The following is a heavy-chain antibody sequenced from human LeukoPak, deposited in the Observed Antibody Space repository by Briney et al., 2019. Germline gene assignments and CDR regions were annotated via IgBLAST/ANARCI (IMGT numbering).Heavy chain of an antibody. CDR2: IIPKSGGT. Sequence: ASVKVSCKTSGYTFTDYYMRWVRQAPGQGLEWVAWIIPKSGGTNVAQQFQGRVTMTRDTSISTAYMELSRLRSDDTAVYYCASLHRDSSSWYSFDSWGQGTLVTVSS. J-gene: IGHJ4*02. D-gene: IGHD6-13*01. V-gene: IGHV1-2*02. CDR3: ASLHRDSSSWYSFDS. CDR1: GYTFTDYY.